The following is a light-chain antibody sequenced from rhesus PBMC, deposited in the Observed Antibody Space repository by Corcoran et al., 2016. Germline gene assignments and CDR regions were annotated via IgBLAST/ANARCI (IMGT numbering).Light chain of an antibody. J-gene: IGKJ3*01. Sequence: ETVMMQSPATLSLSPGERATLSCRASQSVGSTLAWYQQKPGQAPRLLNSYASSRATGIPDRFSGSGSGTEFTLTISSLDPEDVGVYYCQRYNDWPFTFGPGTKLDIK. CDR3: QRYNDWPFT. CDR2: YAS. CDR1: QSVGST. V-gene: IGKV3-35*02.